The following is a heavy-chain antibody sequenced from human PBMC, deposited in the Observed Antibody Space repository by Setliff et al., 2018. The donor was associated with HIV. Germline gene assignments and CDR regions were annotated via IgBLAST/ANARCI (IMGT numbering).Heavy chain of an antibody. V-gene: IGHV4-34*01. CDR2: INHSGRT. J-gene: IGHJ6*02. D-gene: IGHD3-10*01. CDR3: ARARDDSYGSGSYYKGMDV. CDR1: GGSFSDYY. Sequence: PSETLSLTCAVYGGSFSDYYWSWIRQPPGKGLEWIGEINHSGRTIQSPSLGSRVTISIDTSKNQFSLKLNSVTAEDTALYYCARARDDSYGSGSYYKGMDVWGQGTTVTVSS.